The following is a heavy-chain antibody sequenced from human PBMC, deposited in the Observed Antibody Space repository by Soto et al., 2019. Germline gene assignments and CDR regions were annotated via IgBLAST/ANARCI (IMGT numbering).Heavy chain of an antibody. CDR1: GDSVSSNSAA. CDR3: ARDLTMVRGVPDAFDI. CDR2: TYYRSKWYN. Sequence: SQTLSLTCAISGDSVSSNSAAWNWIRQSPSRGLEWLGRTYYRSKWYNDYAVSVKSRITINPDTSKNQFSLQLNSVTPEDTAVYYCARDLTMVRGVPDAFDIWGQGTMVTVSS. J-gene: IGHJ3*02. D-gene: IGHD3-10*01. V-gene: IGHV6-1*01.